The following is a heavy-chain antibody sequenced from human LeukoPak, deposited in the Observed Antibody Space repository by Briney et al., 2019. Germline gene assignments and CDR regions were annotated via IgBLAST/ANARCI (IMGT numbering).Heavy chain of an antibody. CDR1: GGSFSGYY. Sequence: SETLSLTCAVYGGSFSGYYWSWIRQPPGKGLEWIGEINHSGSTNYNLSLKSRVTISVDTSKNQFSLKLSSVTAADTAVYYCAGLSGYRDAFDIWGQGTMVTVSS. CDR3: AGLSGYRDAFDI. D-gene: IGHD3-22*01. CDR2: INHSGST. J-gene: IGHJ3*02. V-gene: IGHV4-34*01.